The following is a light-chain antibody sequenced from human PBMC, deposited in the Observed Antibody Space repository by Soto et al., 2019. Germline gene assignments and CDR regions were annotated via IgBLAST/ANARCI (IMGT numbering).Light chain of an antibody. J-gene: IGKJ3*01. CDR2: GAS. Sequence: DIQMTQSPSSLSASVGDAVSLTCRASRSISNYLNWYQQKPGRAPKLLISGASSLQRGVPSRFSGSGSGTTFTLTITSLQPDDFEIYFCQQSYTAPYTFGPGTKVDSK. CDR3: QQSYTAPYT. V-gene: IGKV1-39*01. CDR1: RSISNY.